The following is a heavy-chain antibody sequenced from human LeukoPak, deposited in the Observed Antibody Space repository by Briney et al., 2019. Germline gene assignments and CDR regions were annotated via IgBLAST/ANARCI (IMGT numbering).Heavy chain of an antibody. D-gene: IGHD6-6*01. J-gene: IGHJ4*02. CDR3: AKDLSIAARPVYDY. Sequence: GGSLRLSCAASGLTFSSYAMSWVRQAPGKGLEWVSGISDSGGSTYYADSVKGRFTISRDNPKNTLYLQMNSLRAEDTAVYYCAKDLSIAARPVYDYWGQGTLVTVSS. CDR1: GLTFSSYA. V-gene: IGHV3-23*01. CDR2: ISDSGGST.